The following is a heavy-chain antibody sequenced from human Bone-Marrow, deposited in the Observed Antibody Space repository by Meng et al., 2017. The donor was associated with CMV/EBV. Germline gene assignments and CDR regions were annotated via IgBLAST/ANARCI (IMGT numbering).Heavy chain of an antibody. J-gene: IGHJ5*02. CDR1: GYTFTSYG. D-gene: IGHD3-22*01. V-gene: IGHV3-33*01. Sequence: SCKASGYTFTSYGINWVRQAPGKGLEWVAVIWYDGSKKYYADSVKGRFTISRDISKNTLFLQMDSLRAEDTAVYYCARDRDTSGHYGWFDPWGQGTLVTVSS. CDR2: IWYDGSKK. CDR3: ARDRDTSGHYGWFDP.